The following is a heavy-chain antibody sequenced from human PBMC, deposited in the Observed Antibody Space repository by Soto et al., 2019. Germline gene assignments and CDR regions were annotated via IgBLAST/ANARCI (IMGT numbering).Heavy chain of an antibody. Sequence: EVQLVESGGGSVQPGGSLRLSCAASGITFSNYWMHWVRQAPGKGLVWVSRINSEGTTTNYADSVKGRFSIYRDNAKKPGFLPRNCFRAEGTGVYYCASSARGVYGDYNWGRGTLVTVSS. J-gene: IGHJ4*02. CDR1: GITFSNYW. D-gene: IGHD2-21*02. CDR3: ASSARGVYGDYN. V-gene: IGHV3-74*02. CDR2: INSEGTTT.